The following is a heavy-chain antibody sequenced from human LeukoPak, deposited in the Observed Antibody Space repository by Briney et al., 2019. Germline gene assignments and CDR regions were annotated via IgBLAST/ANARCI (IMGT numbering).Heavy chain of an antibody. CDR1: GFNFNTYA. CDR3: AKVWGSGGDYYYGMDV. V-gene: IGHV3-23*01. Sequence: SGGSLRLSCAASGFNFNTYAMSWVRQAPGKGLEWVSAIRGGGDTTYYADSVRGRFTISRDNPKTTLSLQMNSLRAEDTAVYYCAKVWGSGGDYYYGMDVWGQGTTVTVSS. D-gene: IGHD7-27*01. J-gene: IGHJ6*02. CDR2: IRGGGDTT.